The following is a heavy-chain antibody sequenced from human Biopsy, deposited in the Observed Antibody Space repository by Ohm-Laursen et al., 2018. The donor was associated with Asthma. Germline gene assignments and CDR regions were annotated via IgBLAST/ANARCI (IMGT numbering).Heavy chain of an antibody. CDR1: GFTFNNYG. Sequence: SLRLSCSASGFTFNNYGMHWVRQAPGKGLEWVASISSSGSTKYPSESVLGRCTISRDNTQKSMSLELRSLRVEDTAIYYCARVLESSSWGPFYFFTLDVWGQGTPVAVSS. J-gene: IGHJ6*02. D-gene: IGHD6-13*01. V-gene: IGHV3-21*04. CDR3: ARVLESSSWGPFYFFTLDV. CDR2: ISSSGSTK.